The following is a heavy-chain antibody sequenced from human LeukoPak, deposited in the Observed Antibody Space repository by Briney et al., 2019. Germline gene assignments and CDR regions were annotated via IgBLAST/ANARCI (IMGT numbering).Heavy chain of an antibody. J-gene: IGHJ5*02. CDR3: MRGHYGDYA. Sequence: PGGSLRLSCAASGFTFSNYWMSWVRQAPGKGLEWVDNINQDESEKYYVDFVKGRFTISRDNAKNSLYLEMNSLRAEDTAMYYCMRGHYGDYAWGQGSLVTVSS. D-gene: IGHD4-17*01. CDR1: GFTFSNYW. CDR2: INQDESEK. V-gene: IGHV3-7*01.